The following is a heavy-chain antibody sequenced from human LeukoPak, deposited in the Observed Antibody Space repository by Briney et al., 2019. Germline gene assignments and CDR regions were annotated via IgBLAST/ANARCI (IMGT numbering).Heavy chain of an antibody. V-gene: IGHV3-30*18. CDR1: GFTFSSYG. Sequence: PGRSLRLSCAASGFTFSSYGMHWVRQAPGKGLKWVAVISYDGSNKYYADSVKGRFTISRDNSKNTLYLQMNSLRAEDTAVYYCAKDRFLYDSSGPLDYWGQGTLVTVSS. D-gene: IGHD3-22*01. CDR2: ISYDGSNK. CDR3: AKDRFLYDSSGPLDY. J-gene: IGHJ4*02.